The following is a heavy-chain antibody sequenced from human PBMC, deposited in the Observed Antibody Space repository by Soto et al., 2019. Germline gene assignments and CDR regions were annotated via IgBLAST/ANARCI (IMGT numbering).Heavy chain of an antibody. D-gene: IGHD3-9*01. V-gene: IGHV5-51*01. CDR1: GYTFTKYW. Sequence: GESLKISCQASGYTFTKYWVGWVRQVPGKGLEWMGIIYPDDSDTRYSPSFRGHVTISADKSISTAYLQWSSLKASDSATYYCARRDMLTGYVYFDYWGQGTQVTVS. J-gene: IGHJ4*02. CDR3: ARRDMLTGYVYFDY. CDR2: IYPDDSDT.